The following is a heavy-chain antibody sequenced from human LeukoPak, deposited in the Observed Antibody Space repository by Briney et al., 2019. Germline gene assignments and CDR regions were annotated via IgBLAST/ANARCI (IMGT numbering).Heavy chain of an antibody. CDR3: ARPTYLNSAGLYYYYYGMDV. Sequence: SVKVSCKASGGTFSSYAISWVRQAPRQGLEWMGGIIPIFGTANYAQKFQGRVTITADESTSTAYMELSSLRSEDTAVYYCARPTYLNSAGLYYYYYGMDVWGQGTTVTVSS. CDR1: GGTFSSYA. J-gene: IGHJ6*02. D-gene: IGHD4-23*01. V-gene: IGHV1-69*13. CDR2: IIPIFGTA.